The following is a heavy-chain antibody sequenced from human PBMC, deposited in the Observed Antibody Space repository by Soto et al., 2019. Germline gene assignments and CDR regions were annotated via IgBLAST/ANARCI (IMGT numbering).Heavy chain of an antibody. CDR3: LRTTQVNSYYPAGIRFDT. CDR1: GGTFSSYD. Sequence: SVTVSHMASGGTFSSYDISWVRQAPGLELEWMGGIIPIFGTANYAQKFQGRVTTTADESTSRAHFELSRLRAEDTDVDHCLRTTQVNSYYPAGIRFDTWGQGALVTVSS. D-gene: IGHD2-2*01. V-gene: IGHV1-69*13. CDR2: IIPIFGTA. J-gene: IGHJ5*02.